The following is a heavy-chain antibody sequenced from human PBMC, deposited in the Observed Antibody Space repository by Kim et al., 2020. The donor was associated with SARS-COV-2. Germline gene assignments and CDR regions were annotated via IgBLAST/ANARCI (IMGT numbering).Heavy chain of an antibody. V-gene: IGHV3-48*02. Sequence: GGSLRLSCAASGFTFSSYSMNWVRQAPGKGLEWVSYISSSSSTIYYADSVKGRFTISRDKAKNSLYLQMNSLRDEDTAVYYCARELQWLGSFVGMDVWGQGTTVTVSS. CDR3: ARELQWLGSFVGMDV. J-gene: IGHJ6*02. CDR1: GFTFSSYS. D-gene: IGHD6-19*01. CDR2: ISSSSSTI.